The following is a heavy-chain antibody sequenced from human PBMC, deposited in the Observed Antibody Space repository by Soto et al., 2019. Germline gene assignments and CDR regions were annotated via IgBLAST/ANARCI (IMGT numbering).Heavy chain of an antibody. D-gene: IGHD2-2*01. CDR2: ISSSDNSI. V-gene: IGHV3-11*01. CDR3: ARDRYCTSTSCQGSVFAFDM. J-gene: IGHJ3*02. Sequence: GVPLGLSCAAFGCTLSDYSIGLNRQAPGKGLEWVSYISSSDNSIFYADSVKGRLTITRDNANNSLYLQMNSLRAEDTAVYYCARDRYCTSTSCQGSVFAFDMWGQGTMVTVSS. CDR1: GCTLSDYS.